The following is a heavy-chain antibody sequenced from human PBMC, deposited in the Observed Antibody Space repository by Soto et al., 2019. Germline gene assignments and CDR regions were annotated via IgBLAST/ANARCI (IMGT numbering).Heavy chain of an antibody. V-gene: IGHV4-4*02. CDR3: ARHIAVAGTGGFDY. CDR2: IFQSGTT. CDR1: GGSISSGHW. Sequence: QVELQESGPGLVKTSGALSLTCAVSGGSISSGHWWSWGRQPPAEGLEWMGEIFQSGTTNYNPAVESRVIISMAKSKTQFSLEVISVTAADPAVYFCARHIAVAGTGGFDYWGQGTLVTVSS. D-gene: IGHD6-19*01. J-gene: IGHJ4*02.